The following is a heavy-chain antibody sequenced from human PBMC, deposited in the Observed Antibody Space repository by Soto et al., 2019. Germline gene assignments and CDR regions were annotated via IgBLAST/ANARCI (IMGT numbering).Heavy chain of an antibody. Sequence: EVQLLESGGGLVQPGGSLRLSCAASGFTSSSYAMSWVRQAPEKGLEWVSGISGSGGSTYYAESVKGRFTISRDNSKNTLYLQMNSLRAEDTAVYYCAKDRTITMIVVPHAFDIWGRGTMVTVSS. CDR2: ISGSGGST. D-gene: IGHD3-22*01. V-gene: IGHV3-23*01. CDR3: AKDRTITMIVVPHAFDI. CDR1: GFTSSSYA. J-gene: IGHJ3*02.